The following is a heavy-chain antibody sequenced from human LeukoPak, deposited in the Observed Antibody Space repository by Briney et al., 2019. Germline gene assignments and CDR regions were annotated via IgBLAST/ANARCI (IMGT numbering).Heavy chain of an antibody. CDR1: GFTVSSNY. Sequence: GGSLRLSCAASGFTVSSNYMRWVRQAPGKGLEWGSVIYSGGSTYYADSVKRRFTISRDNSKNTLYLQMNSLRAEDTAVYYCAREASSSRSDAFDIWGQGTMVTVSS. CDR3: AREASSSRSDAFDI. CDR2: IYSGGST. D-gene: IGHD6-6*01. J-gene: IGHJ3*02. V-gene: IGHV3-66*02.